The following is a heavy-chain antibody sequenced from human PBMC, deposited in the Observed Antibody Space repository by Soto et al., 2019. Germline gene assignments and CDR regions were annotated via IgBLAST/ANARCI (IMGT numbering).Heavy chain of an antibody. J-gene: IGHJ5*02. V-gene: IGHV4-31*03. CDR3: ERGRGGATNWNWFDP. CDR1: GGSIRSDGYY. D-gene: IGHD1-26*01. Sequence: PSETLSLTCTVSGGSIRSDGYYWSWVRQHPGKGLEYIGYIYYSGRTYYNPSLMSRVTISLDTSESQFSLNLSSVTAADKAVYYCERGRGGATNWNWFDPWGQGTLVTVSS. CDR2: IYYSGRT.